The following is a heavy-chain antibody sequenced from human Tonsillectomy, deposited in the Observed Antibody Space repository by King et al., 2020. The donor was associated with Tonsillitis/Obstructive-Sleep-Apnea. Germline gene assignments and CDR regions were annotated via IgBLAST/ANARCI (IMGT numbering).Heavy chain of an antibody. Sequence: QLQESGPGLVKPSGTLSLTCAVSGGSISSSNWCRWVRQPPGKGLEWIGEIYHIGRTNYNPPLKSRVTLSVDKSKNQFSLKLGSVTAADTALYYCARVMQQQPGNNWFDPWGQGTLVTVSS. J-gene: IGHJ5*02. CDR2: IYHIGRT. V-gene: IGHV4-4*02. CDR3: ARVMQQQPGNNWFDP. CDR1: GGSISSSNW. D-gene: IGHD6-13*01.